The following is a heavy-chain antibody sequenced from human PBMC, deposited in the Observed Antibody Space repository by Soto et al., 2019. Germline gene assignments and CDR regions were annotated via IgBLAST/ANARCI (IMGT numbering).Heavy chain of an antibody. CDR3: AKEYTSDRKGSFDY. V-gene: IGHV3-23*01. J-gene: IGHJ4*02. Sequence: GVSLRLSFAASGFTFSNYAMNWFRQAPGKGLEWVSGITGSGGRTFYADSVKGRSTISRDNSKNTVYLQMNSVRADDTAVYYCAKEYTSDRKGSFDYWGQGALVTGSA. CDR2: ITGSGGRT. CDR1: GFTFSNYA. D-gene: IGHD1-1*01.